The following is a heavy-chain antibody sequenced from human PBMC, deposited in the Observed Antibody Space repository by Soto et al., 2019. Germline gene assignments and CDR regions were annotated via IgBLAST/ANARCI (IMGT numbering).Heavy chain of an antibody. Sequence: QVQLVESGGGVVQPGGSLRLSCAASGFSFSRFAIHWVRQAPGKGLEWVAVISKDGSVIYYADSVKGRFTISRDNSKSSLFLQVNSLTSEDTAVYHCARSRSGAVPDSLGFWCQGTLVTVSS. CDR3: ARSRSGAVPDSLGF. CDR1: GFSFSRFA. D-gene: IGHD3-10*01. V-gene: IGHV3-30-3*01. J-gene: IGHJ4*02. CDR2: ISKDGSVI.